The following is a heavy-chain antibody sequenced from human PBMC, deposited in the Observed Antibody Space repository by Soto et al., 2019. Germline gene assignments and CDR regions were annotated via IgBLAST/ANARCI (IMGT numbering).Heavy chain of an antibody. J-gene: IGHJ6*02. D-gene: IGHD5-12*01. CDR2: IWYDGSNK. V-gene: IGHV3-33*06. CDR3: AKGGYDSQSYYYYGMDV. Sequence: GGSLRLSCAASGFTFSSYGMHWVRQAPGKGLEWVAVIWYDGSNKYYADSVKGRFTISRDNSKNTLYLQMNSLRAEDTAVYYCAKGGYDSQSYYYYGMDVWGQGTTVTVSS. CDR1: GFTFSSYG.